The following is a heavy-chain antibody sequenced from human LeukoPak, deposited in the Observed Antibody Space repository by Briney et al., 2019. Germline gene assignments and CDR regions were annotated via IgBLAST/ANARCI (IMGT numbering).Heavy chain of an antibody. Sequence: SETLSLTCAVYGGSFSGYYWSWIRQPPGKGLEWIGEINHSGSTNYNPSLKSRVTISVDTSKNQFSLKLSSVTAADTAVCYCARFRKIAAAGLDYWGQGTLVTVSS. J-gene: IGHJ4*02. CDR3: ARFRKIAAAGLDY. D-gene: IGHD6-13*01. CDR1: GGSFSGYY. CDR2: INHSGST. V-gene: IGHV4-34*01.